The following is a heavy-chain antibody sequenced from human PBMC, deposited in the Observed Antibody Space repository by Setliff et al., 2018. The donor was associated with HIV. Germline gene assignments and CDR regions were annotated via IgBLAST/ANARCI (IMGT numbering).Heavy chain of an antibody. CDR3: AKGSPTSSTSSFDY. CDR1: GFTFSSYS. D-gene: IGHD2-2*01. CDR2: ISSSSSYI. J-gene: IGHJ4*02. V-gene: IGHV3-21*04. Sequence: GGSLRLSCAASGFTFSSYSMNWVRQAPGKGLEWVSSISSSSSYIYYADSVKGRFTISRDNAKNSLYLQMNSLRAEDTAVYYCAKGSPTSSTSSFDYWGQGTLVTVSS.